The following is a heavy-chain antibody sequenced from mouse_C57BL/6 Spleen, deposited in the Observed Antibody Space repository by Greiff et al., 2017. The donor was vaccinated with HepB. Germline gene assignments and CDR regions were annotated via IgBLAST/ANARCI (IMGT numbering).Heavy chain of an antibody. CDR2: ISDGGSYT. CDR1: GFTFSSYA. D-gene: IGHD2-1*01. J-gene: IGHJ3*01. CDR3: ARDTPYGNSNWDSFAY. V-gene: IGHV5-4*01. Sequence: EVKLMESGGGLVKPGGSLKLSCAASGFTFSSYAMSWVRQTPEKRLEWVATISDGGSYTYYPDNVKGRFTISRDNAKNNLYLQMSHLKSEDTAMYYCARDTPYGNSNWDSFAYWGQGTLVTVSA.